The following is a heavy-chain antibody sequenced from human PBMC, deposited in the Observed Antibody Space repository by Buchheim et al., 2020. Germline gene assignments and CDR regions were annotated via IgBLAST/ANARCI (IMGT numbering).Heavy chain of an antibody. CDR1: GFTFKNYG. J-gene: IGHJ4*02. V-gene: IGHV3-33*01. CDR3: ARDSDY. CDR2: ILYDGSNK. Sequence: QVQLVESGGGVVQPGRSLTLSCAASGFTFKNYGMHWVRQAPGKGLEWVAVILYDGSNKYYADSVKGRFTISRDNSENTLYLQMNSLRAEDTAVYYCARDSDYWGQGTL.